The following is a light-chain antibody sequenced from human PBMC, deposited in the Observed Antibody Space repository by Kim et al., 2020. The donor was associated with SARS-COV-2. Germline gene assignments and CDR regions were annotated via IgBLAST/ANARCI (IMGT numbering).Light chain of an antibody. CDR3: QQYYYFPRWT. J-gene: IGKJ1*01. Sequence: GVPSRFSGSGSGTDFSLTINSRQPEDIVTNFCQQYYYFPRWTFGQGTKVDIK. V-gene: IGKV1-33*01.